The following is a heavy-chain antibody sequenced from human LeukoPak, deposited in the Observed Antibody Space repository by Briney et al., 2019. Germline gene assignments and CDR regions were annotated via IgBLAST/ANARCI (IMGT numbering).Heavy chain of an antibody. CDR1: GFTFSNYA. CDR2: INGGGGSA. V-gene: IGHV3-23*01. Sequence: PGGSLRLSCVASGFTFSNYAMSWVRQAPGKGLEWVSVINGGGGSAYYADSVKGRFTISRDNSKNTLYLQMNSLRAEDTAVYYCAKVRIQLWPRGYFDYWGQGTLVTVSS. J-gene: IGHJ4*02. D-gene: IGHD5-18*01. CDR3: AKVRIQLWPRGYFDY.